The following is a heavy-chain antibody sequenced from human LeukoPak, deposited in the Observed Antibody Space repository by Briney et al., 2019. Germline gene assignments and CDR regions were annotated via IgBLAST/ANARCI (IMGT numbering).Heavy chain of an antibody. D-gene: IGHD1-26*01. CDR2: ISSSVSTI. CDR3: ARDRGSEFDY. Sequence: GGSLRLSCAASGFTVSSNYMSWVRQAPGKGLEWVAYISSSVSTIYYADSVKGRFTISRDNAWNSLYLQMNNLRDEDTAVYYCARDRGSEFDYWGQGTLVTVSS. J-gene: IGHJ4*02. CDR1: GFTVSSNY. V-gene: IGHV3-48*02.